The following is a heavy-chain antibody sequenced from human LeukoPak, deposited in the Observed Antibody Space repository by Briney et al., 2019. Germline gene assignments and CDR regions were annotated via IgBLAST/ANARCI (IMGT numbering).Heavy chain of an antibody. CDR3: ARAGPRAPYCSSTSCYRGDYYYMDV. Sequence: SETLSLTWAVYGGSFSGYYWSWIRQPPGKGLEWIGEINHSGSTNYNPSLKSRVTISVDTSKNQFSLKLSSVTAADTAVYYCARAGPRAPYCSSTSCYRGDYYYMDVWGKGTTVTVSS. J-gene: IGHJ6*03. V-gene: IGHV4-34*01. CDR1: GGSFSGYY. CDR2: INHSGST. D-gene: IGHD2-2*02.